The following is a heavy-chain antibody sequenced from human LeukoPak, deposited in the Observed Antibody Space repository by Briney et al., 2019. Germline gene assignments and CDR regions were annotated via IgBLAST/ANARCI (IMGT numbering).Heavy chain of an antibody. CDR2: ISGSGGST. CDR1: GFTFSSYA. CDR3: AKDMVGWLPRISNAFDI. D-gene: IGHD3/OR15-3a*01. V-gene: IGHV3-23*01. Sequence: GGSLRLSCAASGFTFSSYAMSWVRQAPGKGLEWVSAISGSGGSTYYADSVKGRFSISRDNAKNSLYLQMNSLRAEDTALYYCAKDMVGWLPRISNAFDIWGQGTMVTVSS. J-gene: IGHJ3*02.